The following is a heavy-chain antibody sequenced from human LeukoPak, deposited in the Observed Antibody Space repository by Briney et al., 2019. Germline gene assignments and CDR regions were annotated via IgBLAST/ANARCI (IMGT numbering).Heavy chain of an antibody. Sequence: SETLCLTCAVSGGSISSYNWSWIRQPPGKGLEWVWYIYYSGSTNYNPSLKSRVTISVATSKHQFSLKLSSVTAADRAADYFASQTILWFGEFDYWGQGTLVTVSS. V-gene: IGHV4-59*08. J-gene: IGHJ4*02. D-gene: IGHD3-10*01. CDR1: GGSISSYN. CDR3: ASQTILWFGEFDY. CDR2: IYYSGST.